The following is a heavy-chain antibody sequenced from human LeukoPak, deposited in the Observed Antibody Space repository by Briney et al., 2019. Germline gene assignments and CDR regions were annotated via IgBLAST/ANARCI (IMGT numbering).Heavy chain of an antibody. Sequence: GGSLRLSCAASGFTFTIFGLNWVRQAPGKGPEWVSYIDARSGITYYADSVQGRFTISRDNTKESVFLQMNSLRADDTTVYYCARTYDFGRGPPGDAFDNWGPGTSVIVSS. V-gene: IGHV3-48*01. J-gene: IGHJ3*02. D-gene: IGHD3-3*01. CDR2: IDARSGIT. CDR1: GFTFTIFG. CDR3: ARTYDFGRGPPGDAFDN.